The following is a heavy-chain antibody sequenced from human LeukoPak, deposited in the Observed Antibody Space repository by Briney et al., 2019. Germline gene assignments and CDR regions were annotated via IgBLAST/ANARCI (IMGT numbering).Heavy chain of an antibody. Sequence: PSETLSLTCTVSGGSISSNSYYWGWIRQPPGKGLEWIGSIYYSGSTYYNPSLKSRVTISVDTSKNQFSLKLSSVTAADTAVYYCARGPRPRYMDVWGKGTTVTISS. CDR2: IYYSGST. CDR1: GGSISSNSYY. V-gene: IGHV4-39*07. CDR3: ARGPRPRYMDV. J-gene: IGHJ6*03.